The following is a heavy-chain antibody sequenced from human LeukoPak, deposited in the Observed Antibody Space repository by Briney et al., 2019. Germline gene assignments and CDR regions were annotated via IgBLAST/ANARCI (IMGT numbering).Heavy chain of an antibody. J-gene: IGHJ4*02. CDR1: GYTFTGYY. CDR3: ARDPKWGLLTFPDY. V-gene: IGHV1-2*02. Sequence: ASVKVSCKASGYTFTGYYMHWVRQAPGQGLEWMGWINPNSGGTNYAQKFQGRVTMTRDTSISTAYMELSRLRSDDTAVYYCARDPKWGLLTFPDYWGQGTLVTVPS. D-gene: IGHD1-26*01. CDR2: INPNSGGT.